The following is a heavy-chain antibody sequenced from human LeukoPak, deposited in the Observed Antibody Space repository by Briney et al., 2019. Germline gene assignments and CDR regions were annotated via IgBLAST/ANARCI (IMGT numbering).Heavy chain of an antibody. J-gene: IGHJ3*02. Sequence: ASVKVSCKASGGTFSSYAISWVRQAPGQGLEWMGGIIPIFGTANYAQKFQGRVTITADESTSTAYMELSSLRSEDTAVYYCAREGGAYCGGGCYADAFDIWGQGTMVTVSS. CDR3: AREGGAYCGGGCYADAFDI. CDR2: IIPIFGTA. CDR1: GGTFSSYA. D-gene: IGHD2-21*02. V-gene: IGHV1-69*13.